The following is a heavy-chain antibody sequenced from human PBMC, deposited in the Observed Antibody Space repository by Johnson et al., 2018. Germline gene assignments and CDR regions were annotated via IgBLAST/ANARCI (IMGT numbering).Heavy chain of an antibody. D-gene: IGHD3-22*01. CDR3: ASRYYDPSGFFAYFQH. Sequence: VQLVQSGGGLVQPGGSLRLSCAASGFTFSNYWMSWVRQAPGKGLEWVANIKQDESEKYYVDSVKGRFTISRDNAKNSLFLQMNSLRAEDRAVYYCASRYYDPSGFFAYFQHWGQGTLVTVSS. V-gene: IGHV3-7*01. CDR1: GFTFSNYW. J-gene: IGHJ1*01. CDR2: IKQDESEK.